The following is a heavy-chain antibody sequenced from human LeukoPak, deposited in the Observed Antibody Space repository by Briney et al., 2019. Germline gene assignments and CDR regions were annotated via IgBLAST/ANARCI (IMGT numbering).Heavy chain of an antibody. V-gene: IGHV1-46*01. CDR2: INPSGGST. CDR1: GCTFTSYY. J-gene: IGHJ4*02. D-gene: IGHD6-13*01. Sequence: ASVKVSCKASGCTFTSYYMHWVRHAPGQGLEWMGIINPSGGSTSYAQKFQGRVTITRDMSTTTAYMELSSLRSEDTAVYSCARDSSQGAKEYYFDYWGQGTLVTVSS. CDR3: ARDSSQGAKEYYFDY.